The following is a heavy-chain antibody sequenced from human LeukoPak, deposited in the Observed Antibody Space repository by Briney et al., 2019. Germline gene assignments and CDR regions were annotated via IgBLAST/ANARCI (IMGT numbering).Heavy chain of an antibody. V-gene: IGHV4-59*01. CDR1: GGSNSSFY. CDR3: ARSPPHRYSSGWYWDY. J-gene: IGHJ4*02. CDR2: IYYSGST. Sequence: SETLSLTCTVSGGSNSSFYWSWIRQPPGKGLEWIGYIYYSGSTNYNPSLKSRVTISVDTSKNQFSLKLSSVTAADTAVYYCARSPPHRYSSGWYWDYWGQGTLVTVSS. D-gene: IGHD6-19*01.